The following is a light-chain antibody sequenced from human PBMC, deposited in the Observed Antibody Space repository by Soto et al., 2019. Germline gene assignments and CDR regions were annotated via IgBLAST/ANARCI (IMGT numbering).Light chain of an antibody. Sequence: DIQMTQSPPALSASVGDRVTITCRASQSVNTRLAWYQQKPGKAPKLLIHDASSLQTGVPSRFSGSGSGTECTLTISSLQPDDFATYYCQQYQSYSETFGHGTKVEIK. CDR3: QQYQSYSET. J-gene: IGKJ1*01. V-gene: IGKV1-5*01. CDR1: QSVNTR. CDR2: DAS.